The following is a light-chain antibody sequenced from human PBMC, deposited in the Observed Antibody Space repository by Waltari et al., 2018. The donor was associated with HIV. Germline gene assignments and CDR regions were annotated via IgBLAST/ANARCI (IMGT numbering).Light chain of an antibody. CDR2: KDT. J-gene: IGLJ1*01. CDR3: QSTDITGTQWV. V-gene: IGLV3-25*03. Sequence: SYELTQSPSVSVSPGQTATITCSGDALPKQFVYWYQQKPGQAPVLVMYKDTKRASGTPARFSGSSSGTTVTLLLSGVQPEDEADFYCQSTDITGTQWVFGPGTRLTV. CDR1: ALPKQF.